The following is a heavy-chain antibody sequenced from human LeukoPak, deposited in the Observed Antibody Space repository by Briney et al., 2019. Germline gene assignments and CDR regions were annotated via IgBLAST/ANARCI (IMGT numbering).Heavy chain of an antibody. CDR2: IKSKTDGGTT. CDR3: TAYTLEWEASYGY. D-gene: IGHD1-26*01. J-gene: IGHJ4*02. CDR1: GFTFNNAW. Sequence: GGSLRLSCTASGFTFNNAWMSWVRHAPGKRLEWVGRIKSKTDGGTTDYAALVKGRFTISRDDSKSTLYLQMNSLKTEDTAVYYCTAYTLEWEASYGYWGQGTLVTVSS. V-gene: IGHV3-15*01.